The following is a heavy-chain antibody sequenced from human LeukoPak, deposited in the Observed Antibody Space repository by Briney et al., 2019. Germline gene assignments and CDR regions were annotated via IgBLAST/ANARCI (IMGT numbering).Heavy chain of an antibody. CDR1: GYTFTSYG. D-gene: IGHD6-13*01. V-gene: IGHV1-18*01. CDR2: ISAYNGNT. CDR3: ARKGVPQYSSSWTDAFDI. Sequence: ASVKVSCKASGYTFTSYGISWVRQAPGQGLEWMGWISAYNGNTNYAQKLQGRVTMTTDTSTSTAYMELRSLRSDDTAVYYCARKGVPQYSSSWTDAFDIWGQGTMVTVSS. J-gene: IGHJ3*02.